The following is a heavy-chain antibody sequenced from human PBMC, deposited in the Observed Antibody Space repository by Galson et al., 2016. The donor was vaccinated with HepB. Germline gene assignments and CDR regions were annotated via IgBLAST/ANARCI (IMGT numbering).Heavy chain of an antibody. V-gene: IGHV3-30*18. D-gene: IGHD5-18*01. Sequence: LRLSCAASGFTFSSYGMHWVRQAPGKGLEWVAFVSYDGFNEYYADSVKGRFTISSDNSKNTLYLQMNSLGAEDTALSYCAQDNRAYSYGHQYFDYWGQGTLVVVSS. J-gene: IGHJ4*02. CDR3: AQDNRAYSYGHQYFDY. CDR1: GFTFSSYG. CDR2: VSYDGFNE.